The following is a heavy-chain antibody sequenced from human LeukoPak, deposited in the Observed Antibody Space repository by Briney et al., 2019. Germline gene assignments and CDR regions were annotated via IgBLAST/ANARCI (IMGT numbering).Heavy chain of an antibody. V-gene: IGHV1-18*01. CDR2: IGTYTGNT. CDR3: ARVGIAAAGWFDP. J-gene: IGHJ5*02. CDR1: GYTFTTHG. Sequence: ASVKVSCKASGYTFTTHGISWVRQAPGQGLEWMGWIGTYTGNTHYAQKLQGRVTVTRDTTTSTAYMELRSLRSDDTAVYYCARVGIAAAGWFDPWGQGTLVTVSS. D-gene: IGHD6-13*01.